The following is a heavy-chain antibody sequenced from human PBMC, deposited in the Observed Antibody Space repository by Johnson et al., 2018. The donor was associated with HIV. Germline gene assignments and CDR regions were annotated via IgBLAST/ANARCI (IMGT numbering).Heavy chain of an antibody. CDR2: ILSDGSNI. J-gene: IGHJ3*02. CDR3: AILGWGAFDI. Sequence: QVQLVESGGGVVQPGRSLRLSCAASGFTFSSYAMHWVRQAPGKGLEWVSIILSDGSNIYYADSVKGRFTISRDNSKNTLYLQMDSLRAEDTAVYYCAILGWGAFDIWGQGTMVTVSS. D-gene: IGHD2-21*01. V-gene: IGHV3-30*04. CDR1: GFTFSSYA.